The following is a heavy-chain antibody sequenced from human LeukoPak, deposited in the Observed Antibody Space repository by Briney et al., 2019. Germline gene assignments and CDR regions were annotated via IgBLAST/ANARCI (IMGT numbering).Heavy chain of an antibody. CDR1: GGTFSSYA. D-gene: IGHD4-17*01. J-gene: IGHJ3*02. V-gene: IGHV1-69*05. CDR2: IIPIFGTA. Sequence: ASVKVSCKASGGTFSSYAISWVRQAPGQGLEWMGGIIPIFGTANYAQKFQGRVTITTDESTSTAYMELSSLRSEDTAVYYCARPLAVTTLHAFDIWGQGTMVTVSS. CDR3: ARPLAVTTLHAFDI.